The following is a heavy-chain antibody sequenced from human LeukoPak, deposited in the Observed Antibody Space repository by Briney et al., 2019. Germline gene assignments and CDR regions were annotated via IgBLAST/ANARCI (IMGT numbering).Heavy chain of an antibody. D-gene: IGHD6-13*01. CDR3: ARGGIAAAVDY. Sequence: SETLSLTCTVSGGSISSGYYWGWIRQPPGKGLEWIGSIYHSGSTYYNPSLKSRVTISVDTSKNQFSLKLSSVTAADTAVYYCARGGIAAAVDYWGQGTLVTVSS. CDR1: GGSISSGYY. V-gene: IGHV4-38-2*02. J-gene: IGHJ4*02. CDR2: IYHSGST.